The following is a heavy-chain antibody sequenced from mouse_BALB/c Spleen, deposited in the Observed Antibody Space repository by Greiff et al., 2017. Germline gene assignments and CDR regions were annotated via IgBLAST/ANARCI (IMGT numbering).Heavy chain of an antibody. CDR1: GFTFSSFG. V-gene: IGHV5-17*02. Sequence: EVQRVESGGGLVQPGGSRKLSCAASGFTFSSFGMHWVRQAPEKGLEWVAYISSGSSTIYYADTVKGRFTISRDNPKNTLFLQMTSLRSEDTAMYYCARSSYYGYAMDYWGQGTSVTVSS. CDR3: ARSSYYGYAMDY. D-gene: IGHD1-1*01. J-gene: IGHJ4*01. CDR2: ISSGSSTI.